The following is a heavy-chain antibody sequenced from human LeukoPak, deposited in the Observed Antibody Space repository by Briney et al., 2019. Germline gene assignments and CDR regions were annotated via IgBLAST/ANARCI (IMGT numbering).Heavy chain of an antibody. V-gene: IGHV3-74*01. J-gene: IGHJ4*02. CDR2: INSDGSST. D-gene: IGHD3-22*01. Sequence: PGGSLRLSCAASGFTFSSYWMHWVRQAPGKGLVWVSRINSDGSSTSYADSVKGRFTISRDNAKNTLYLQMNSLRAEDTAVYYCASYGKWLSTFDYGGQGTLVTVSS. CDR1: GFTFSSYW. CDR3: ASYGKWLSTFDY.